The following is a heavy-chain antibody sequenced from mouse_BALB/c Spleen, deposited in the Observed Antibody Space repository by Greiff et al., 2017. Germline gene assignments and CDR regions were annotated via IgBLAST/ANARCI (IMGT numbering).Heavy chain of an antibody. CDR1: GFNIKDTY. Sequence: EVQLQQSGAELVKPGASVKLSCTASGFNIKDTYMHWVKQRPEQGLEWIGRIDPANGNTKYDPKFQGKATITADTSSNTAYLQLSSLTSEDSAVYFCARHEDRNKPFYAMDYWGQGTSVTVSS. V-gene: IGHV14-3*02. CDR3: ARHEDRNKPFYAMDY. D-gene: IGHD2-14*01. J-gene: IGHJ4*01. CDR2: IDPANGNT.